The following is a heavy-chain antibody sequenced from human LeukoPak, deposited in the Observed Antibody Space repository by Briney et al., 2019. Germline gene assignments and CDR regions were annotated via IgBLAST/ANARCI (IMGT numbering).Heavy chain of an antibody. V-gene: IGHV4-59*01. CDR2: IYYSGST. Sequence: SETLSLTCTVSGGSISSSYWSWIRQPPGKGLEWIGYIYYSGSTNSNPSLKSRVTIAVDTSKSQFSLKLSSVTAADTAVYYCARKATTGPTKAAFDIWGQGTMVTVSS. CDR1: GGSISSSY. J-gene: IGHJ3*02. D-gene: IGHD4-17*01. CDR3: ARKATTGPTKAAFDI.